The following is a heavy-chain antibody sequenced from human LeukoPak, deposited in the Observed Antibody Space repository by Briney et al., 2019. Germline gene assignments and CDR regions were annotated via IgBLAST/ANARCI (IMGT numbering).Heavy chain of an antibody. J-gene: IGHJ4*02. CDR2: IYYSGST. CDR3: ARVNSDYWPYYFDY. CDR1: GGSISSYY. V-gene: IGHV4-59*01. D-gene: IGHD5-12*01. Sequence: SGTLSLTCTVSGGSISSYYWSWIRQPPGKGLEWIGYIYYSGSTNYNPSLKSRVTIPVDTSKNQFSLKLSSVTAADTAVYYCARVNSDYWPYYFDYWGQGTLVTVSS.